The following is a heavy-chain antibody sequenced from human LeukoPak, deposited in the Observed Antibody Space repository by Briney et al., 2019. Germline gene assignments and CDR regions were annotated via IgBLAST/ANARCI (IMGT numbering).Heavy chain of an antibody. D-gene: IGHD3-22*01. V-gene: IGHV3-30*18. CDR3: AKSLYDGSGWYYFDY. Sequence: GWSLRLSCAASGFTFSNYGMHWVRQAPGKGLEWLAVISYDGRDNYCADSGKGRVSISRDNPKNILNLQMNSLRGEDTAVYYCAKSLYDGSGWYYFDYWGQGTLVTVSS. J-gene: IGHJ4*02. CDR2: ISYDGRDN. CDR1: GFTFSNYG.